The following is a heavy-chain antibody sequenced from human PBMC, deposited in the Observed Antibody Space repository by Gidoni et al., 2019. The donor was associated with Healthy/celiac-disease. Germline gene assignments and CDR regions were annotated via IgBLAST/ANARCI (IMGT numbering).Heavy chain of an antibody. Sequence: QLQLQESGPGLVKPSETLSRTCTVSGGSISSSSYYWGWIRQPPGKGLEWIGSIYYSGGTYSNPSLTRRVTISVDTSKTQFSLKLSSVTAADTAVYYCARMGVTLSYDYWGQGTLVTVSS. D-gene: IGHD3-16*01. V-gene: IGHV4-39*01. J-gene: IGHJ4*02. CDR3: ARMGVTLSYDY. CDR1: GGSISSSSYY. CDR2: IYYSGGT.